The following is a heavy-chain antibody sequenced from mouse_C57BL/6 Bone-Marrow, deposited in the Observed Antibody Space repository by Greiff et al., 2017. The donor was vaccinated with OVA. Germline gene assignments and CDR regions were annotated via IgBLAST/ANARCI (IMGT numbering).Heavy chain of an antibody. Sequence: EVKLVESGGGLVQPGGSLKLSCAASGFTFSDYYMYWVRQTPEKRLEWVAYISNGGGSTYYPDTVKGRFTLSRDNAKNTLYLQMSRLKSEDTAMYYCARLNWDDAMDYWGQGTSVTVSS. CDR2: ISNGGGST. J-gene: IGHJ4*01. D-gene: IGHD4-1*02. CDR3: ARLNWDDAMDY. V-gene: IGHV5-12*01. CDR1: GFTFSDYY.